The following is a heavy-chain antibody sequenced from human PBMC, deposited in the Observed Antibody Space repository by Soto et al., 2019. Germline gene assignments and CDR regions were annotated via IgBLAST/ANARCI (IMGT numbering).Heavy chain of an antibody. V-gene: IGHV3-23*01. Sequence: PGQRLEWVSAISGSGGSTYYAAYVKGRFTISRDKYKNTLYRQMNSLRAEDTAVYYFFFFQAEDGIRDTVPVSAFLLNRSSDL. CDR2: ISGSGGST. D-gene: IGHD2-15*01. J-gene: IGHJ2*01. CDR3: FFFQAEDGIRDTVPVSAFLLNRSSDL.